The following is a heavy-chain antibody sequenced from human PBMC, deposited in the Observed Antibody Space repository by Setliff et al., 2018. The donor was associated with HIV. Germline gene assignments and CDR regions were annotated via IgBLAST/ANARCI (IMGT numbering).Heavy chain of an antibody. D-gene: IGHD3-22*01. CDR2: INYSGNI. CDR3: ARGVVLMGITTRWFDP. Sequence: PSETLSLTCAVYGGSFSGYYWSWIRQPPGKGLEWIGEINYSGNINYTPSLKSRVTISVDTSKNQFSLKLTSVSAADTAVYYCARGVVLMGITTRWFDPWGQGTLVTVSS. V-gene: IGHV4-34*01. CDR1: GGSFSGYY. J-gene: IGHJ5*02.